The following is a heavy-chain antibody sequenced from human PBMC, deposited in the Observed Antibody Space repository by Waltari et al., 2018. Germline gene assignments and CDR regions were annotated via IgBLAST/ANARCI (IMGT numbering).Heavy chain of an antibody. D-gene: IGHD3-3*01. CDR1: GFSFIAYY. Sequence: QVQLVESGGGLVTPGGSLRLSCAASGFSFIAYYMTWIRQAPGKGWEWIDIISSRDNIIYQADSVNGRFTISRDNAKNSLFLQMKSLRAEDTAVYYCARAREQNYDFWNGYSFYFDHWGQGALVTVSS. CDR2: ISSRDNII. J-gene: IGHJ4*02. V-gene: IGHV3-11*01. CDR3: ARAREQNYDFWNGYSFYFDH.